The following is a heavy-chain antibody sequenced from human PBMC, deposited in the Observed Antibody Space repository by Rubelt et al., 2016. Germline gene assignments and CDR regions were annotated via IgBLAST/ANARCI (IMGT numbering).Heavy chain of an antibody. CDR1: GFTFTSYS. CDR2: ISSGGSHM. D-gene: IGHD6-6*01. V-gene: IGHV3-21*01. Sequence: VQLVESGGGLVKPGGSLRLSCAASGFTFTSYSMNWVRQAPGKGLEWVSSISSGGSHMYYADSVKGRFTISRDNAKNSLYLQMLSLRAEDTAVYYCASLAARRKYDCWGQGTLVTVSS. J-gene: IGHJ4*02. CDR3: ASLAARRKYDC.